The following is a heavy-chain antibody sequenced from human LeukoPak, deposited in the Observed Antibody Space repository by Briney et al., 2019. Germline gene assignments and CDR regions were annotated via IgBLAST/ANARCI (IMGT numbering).Heavy chain of an antibody. CDR2: ICSTSRCI. V-gene: IGHV3-21*01. Sequence: PGGSLRLSCAASGFTFSSYSMNWVRQAPGKGLEWVSSICSTSRCIFYADSVKGRFTISRDNAKSSLYLQMNDLRAEDTAVYYCAKDRTTMTNYFDYWGQGTLVTVSS. CDR3: AKDRTTMTNYFDY. CDR1: GFTFSSYS. J-gene: IGHJ4*02. D-gene: IGHD3-22*01.